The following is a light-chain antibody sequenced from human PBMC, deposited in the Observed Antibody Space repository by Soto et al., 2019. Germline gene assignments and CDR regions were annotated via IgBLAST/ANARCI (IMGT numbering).Light chain of an antibody. CDR3: QQYSSSPET. J-gene: IGKJ1*01. Sequence: EIVLTQSPGTLSWSPGERATLSCRASQSITRSYIAWYQQKPGQAPRLLIYDASSRATGIPDRFGGSGSGTDFTLTISRLEPEDFAVYYCQQYSSSPETFGQGTKVEIK. V-gene: IGKV3-20*01. CDR2: DAS. CDR1: QSITRSY.